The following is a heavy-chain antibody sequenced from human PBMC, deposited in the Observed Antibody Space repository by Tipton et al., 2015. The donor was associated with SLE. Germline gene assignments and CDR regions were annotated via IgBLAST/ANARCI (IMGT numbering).Heavy chain of an antibody. D-gene: IGHD3-3*01. CDR2: INHSGST. J-gene: IGHJ5*02. CDR3: AGGEWAYNWFDP. V-gene: IGHV4-34*01. CDR1: GGSFSGYY. Sequence: LRLSCAVYGGSFSGYYWSWIRRPPGKGLEWIGEINHSGSTNYNPSLKSRVTISVDTSKNQFSLKLSSVTAADTAVYYCAGGEWAYNWFDPWGQGTLVTVSS.